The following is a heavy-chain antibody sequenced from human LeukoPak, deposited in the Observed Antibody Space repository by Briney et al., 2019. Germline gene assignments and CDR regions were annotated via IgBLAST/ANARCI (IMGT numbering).Heavy chain of an antibody. J-gene: IGHJ4*02. D-gene: IGHD6-6*01. CDR2: ISSSGSTI. CDR3: ARVSIAARNFDY. Sequence: GGSLRLSCAASGFTFSSYAMSWVRQAPGKGLEWVSYISSSGSTIYYADSVKGRFTISRDNAKNSLYLQMNSLRAEDTAVYYCARVSIAARNFDYWGQGTLVTVSS. V-gene: IGHV3-48*04. CDR1: GFTFSSYA.